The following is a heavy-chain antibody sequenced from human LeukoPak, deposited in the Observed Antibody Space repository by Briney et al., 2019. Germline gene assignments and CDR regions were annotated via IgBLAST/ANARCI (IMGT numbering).Heavy chain of an antibody. CDR3: ARDRVGGWFDY. J-gene: IGHJ4*02. V-gene: IGHV4-31*03. Sequence: TLSLTCTVSGGSISSGGYYWSWIRQHPGKGLEWIGYIYYSGSTYYNPSLKSRVTISVDTSKNQFSLKLSSVTAADTAVYYCARDRVGGWFDYWGQGTLVTVSS. D-gene: IGHD6-19*01. CDR1: GGSISSGGYY. CDR2: IYYSGST.